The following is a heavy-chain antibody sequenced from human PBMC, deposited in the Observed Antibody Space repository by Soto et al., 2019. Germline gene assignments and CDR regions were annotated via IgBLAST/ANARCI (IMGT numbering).Heavy chain of an antibody. CDR3: ARVGELRYFDWFHVNYYFDY. Sequence: GGSLRLSCAASGFTFSSYEMNWVRQAPGKGLEWVSYISSSGSTIYYADSVKGRFTISRDNAKNSLYLQMDSLRAEDTAVYYCARVGELRYFDWFHVNYYFDYWGQGTLVTVSS. CDR1: GFTFSSYE. J-gene: IGHJ4*02. V-gene: IGHV3-48*03. D-gene: IGHD3-9*01. CDR2: ISSSGSTI.